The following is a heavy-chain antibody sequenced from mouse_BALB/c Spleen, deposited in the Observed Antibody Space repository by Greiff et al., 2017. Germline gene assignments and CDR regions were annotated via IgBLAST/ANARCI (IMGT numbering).Heavy chain of an antibody. Sequence: SGAELVRPGASVTLSCKASGYTFTDYEMHWVKQTPVHGLEWIGAIDPETGGTAYNQKFKGKATLTADKSSSTAYMELRSLTSEDSAVYYCTNYYGSSSHWYFDVWGAGTTVTVSS. CDR3: TNYYGSSSHWYFDV. D-gene: IGHD1-1*01. J-gene: IGHJ1*01. V-gene: IGHV1-15*01. CDR2: IDPETGGT. CDR1: GYTFTDYE.